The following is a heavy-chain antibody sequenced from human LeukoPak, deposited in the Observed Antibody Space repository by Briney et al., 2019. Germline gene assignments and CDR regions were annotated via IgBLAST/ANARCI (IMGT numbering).Heavy chain of an antibody. CDR2: IYYSGST. Sequence: PSETLSLTCTVSGGSISSYYWSWIRQPPGKGLEWIGYIYYSGSTNYNPSLKSRVTISVDTSKNQFSLKLSSVTAADTAVYYCARHLSNYGSGSFSFDPWGQGTLVIVSS. D-gene: IGHD3-10*01. CDR3: ARHLSNYGSGSFSFDP. J-gene: IGHJ5*02. V-gene: IGHV4-59*08. CDR1: GGSISSYY.